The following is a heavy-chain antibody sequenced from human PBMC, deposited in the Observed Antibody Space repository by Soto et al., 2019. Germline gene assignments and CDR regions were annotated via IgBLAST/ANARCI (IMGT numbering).Heavy chain of an antibody. CDR1: GGSFSGYY. Sequence: QVQLQQWGAGLLKPSETLSLTCAVYGGSFSGYYWSWIRQPPGKGLEWIGEINQSGSTNYNPYLKSRVTISVDTSKNQFSLKLSSVTAADTAVYYCARVVVPAAIAYYYYGMDVWGQGTTVTVSS. V-gene: IGHV4-34*01. D-gene: IGHD2-2*02. CDR3: ARVVVPAAIAYYYYGMDV. J-gene: IGHJ6*02. CDR2: INQSGST.